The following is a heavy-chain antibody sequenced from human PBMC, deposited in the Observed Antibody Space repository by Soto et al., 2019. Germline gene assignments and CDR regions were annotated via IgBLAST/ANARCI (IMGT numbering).Heavy chain of an antibody. J-gene: IGHJ6*02. CDR1: GGSISSGYYY. CDR2: IYYSGTT. CDR3: ARSSLYGMDV. Sequence: KPSETLSLTYSVSGGSISSGYYYWSWIRQPPGKGLEWIGNIYYSGTTYYNPSLKTLLIISIDTSKNQFARKVGSVTAAETAVYYCARSSLYGMDVWGQGTTGTVS. V-gene: IGHV4-30-4*01.